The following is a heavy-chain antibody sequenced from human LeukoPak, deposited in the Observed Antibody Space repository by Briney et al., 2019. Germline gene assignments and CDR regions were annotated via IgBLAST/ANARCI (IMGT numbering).Heavy chain of an antibody. CDR1: GYTFTGYY. CDR3: ARGTIRGVVVTATFDY. J-gene: IGHJ4*02. V-gene: IGHV1-2*06. Sequence: ASVKVSCKASGYTFTGYYMHWVRQAPGQGLEWMGRINPNSGGTNYAQKFQGGVTMTRDTSISTAYMELSRLRSDDTAVYYCARGTIRGVVVTATFDYWGQGTLVTVSS. D-gene: IGHD2-21*02. CDR2: INPNSGGT.